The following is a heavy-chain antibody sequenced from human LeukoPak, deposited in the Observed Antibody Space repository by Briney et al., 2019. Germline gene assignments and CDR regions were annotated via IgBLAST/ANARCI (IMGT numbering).Heavy chain of an antibody. D-gene: IGHD3-10*02. V-gene: IGHV3-21*01. CDR2: ISSSTTYT. Sequence: GGSLRLSCAASGFNFSTYSMNWVRQAPGKGLEWVSSISSSTTYTYYADSVKGRFTISRDNAKNSLYLHMNSLRVEDTAVYYCAELGITMIGGVWGKGTTVTISS. CDR1: GFNFSTYS. CDR3: AELGITMIGGV. J-gene: IGHJ6*04.